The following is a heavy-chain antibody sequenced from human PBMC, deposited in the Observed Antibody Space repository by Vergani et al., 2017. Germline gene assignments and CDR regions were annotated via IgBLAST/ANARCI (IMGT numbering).Heavy chain of an antibody. CDR2: IIPILGIA. J-gene: IGHJ3*02. D-gene: IGHD6-13*01. CDR3: ATTGYSSSWYDSAFDS. CDR1: GGTFSSYT. V-gene: IGHV1-69*02. Sequence: QVQLVQSGAEVKKPGSSVKVSCKASGGTFSSYTISCVRQAPGQGLEWMGRIIPILGIANYAQKLQGRVTITADKSTSTAYMELRSLRSEDTAVYYCATTGYSSSWYDSAFDSWGQGTMVTVSS.